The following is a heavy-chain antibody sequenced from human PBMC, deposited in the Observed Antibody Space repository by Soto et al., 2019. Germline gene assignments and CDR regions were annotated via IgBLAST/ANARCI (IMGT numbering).Heavy chain of an antibody. CDR2: INHSGST. CDR3: ASLGGKGRNVYYYGSGSYYYYYGMDV. J-gene: IGHJ6*02. V-gene: IGHV4-34*01. Sequence: PSETLSLACAVYGGSFSGYYWSWIRQPPGKGLEWIGEINHSGSTNYNPSLKSRVTISVDTSKNQFSLKLSSVTAADTAVYYCASLGGKGRNVYYYGSGSYYYYYGMDVWGQGTTVTVSS. D-gene: IGHD3-10*01. CDR1: GGSFSGYY.